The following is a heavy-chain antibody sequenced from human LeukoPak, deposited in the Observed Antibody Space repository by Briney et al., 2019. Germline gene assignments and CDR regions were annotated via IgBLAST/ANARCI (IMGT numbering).Heavy chain of an antibody. D-gene: IGHD1-14*01. Sequence: GGSLRLSCTASGFTFGDYAMSWVRQAPGKGLEWVGFIRSKAYGGTTEYAASVKGRFTISRDDSKSIAYLQMNSLKTEDTAVYYCTRDPTGSYFGYWGQGTLVTVSS. CDR1: GFTFGDYA. CDR3: TRDPTGSYFGY. J-gene: IGHJ4*02. V-gene: IGHV3-49*04. CDR2: IRSKAYGGTT.